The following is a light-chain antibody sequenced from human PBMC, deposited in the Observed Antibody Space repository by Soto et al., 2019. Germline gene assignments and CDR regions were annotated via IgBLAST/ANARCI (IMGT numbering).Light chain of an antibody. Sequence: QSALTQPRSVSGSPGQSVTISCTGTSSDVGGYNYVSWYQRHPGKAPKLMIYDVSKRPSGVPDRFSGSKSGNTASLTISGLQAEDEADYYCCSYAGSSTYVFGTGTKLTVL. CDR2: DVS. CDR3: CSYAGSSTYV. J-gene: IGLJ1*01. V-gene: IGLV2-11*01. CDR1: SSDVGGYNY.